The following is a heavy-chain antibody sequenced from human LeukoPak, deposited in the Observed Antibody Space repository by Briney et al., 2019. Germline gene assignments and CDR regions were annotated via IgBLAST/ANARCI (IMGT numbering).Heavy chain of an antibody. Sequence: GGSLRLSCAASGFTFSNYWMSWIRQAPGKGLEWVANIKEDGSEKYHVDSLTGRFTISRDNANNSLHLQMNTLRAGDTAVYYCARFIHRSGWYEYFQHWGQGTLVTVSS. V-gene: IGHV3-7*01. CDR1: GFTFSNYW. CDR3: ARFIHRSGWYEYFQH. J-gene: IGHJ1*01. D-gene: IGHD6-19*01. CDR2: IKEDGSEK.